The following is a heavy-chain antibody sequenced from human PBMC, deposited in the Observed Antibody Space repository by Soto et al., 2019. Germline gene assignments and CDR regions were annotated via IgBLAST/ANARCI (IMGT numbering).Heavy chain of an antibody. D-gene: IGHD2-15*01. CDR2: VYYSGGA. Sequence: SETLSLTCAVSGVSIHNSHSFWGWIRQPPGKGLEFIGSVYYSGGANYNPSLKSRATVSIDTSINQFSLRVNSVTAADTAVYYCGRVVEGATRHTDFDSWGQGILVTVSS. J-gene: IGHJ5*01. V-gene: IGHV4-39*01. CDR3: GRVVEGATRHTDFDS. CDR1: GVSIHNSHSF.